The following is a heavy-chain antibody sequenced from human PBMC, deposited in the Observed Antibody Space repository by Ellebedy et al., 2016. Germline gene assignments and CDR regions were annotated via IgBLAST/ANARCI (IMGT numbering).Heavy chain of an antibody. J-gene: IGHJ4*02. CDR3: ARGRDYGGNSGFSDY. V-gene: IGHV4-39*07. D-gene: IGHD4-23*01. CDR2: IYYNGNT. Sequence: SETLSLXXIVSAGYVATSSSHYWVWIRQPPGKGLEWIGSIYYNGNTKYNPSLKSRVTVSVDTSKNQFSLKVISVTAADTAVYYCARGRDYGGNSGFSDYWGQGTLVTVSS. CDR1: AGYVATSSSHY.